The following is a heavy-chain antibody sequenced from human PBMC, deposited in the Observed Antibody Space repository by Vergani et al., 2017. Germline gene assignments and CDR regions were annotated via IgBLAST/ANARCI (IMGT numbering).Heavy chain of an antibody. D-gene: IGHD1-26*01. CDR3: AKDDSVARGSFYGKFDL. Sequence: QMQLVESGGGVVQPGGSLRLSCVASGSSFSTYGMNWVRQTPGKGLEWVAFIRYDGTTKYSADSVKGRFSISRDNSKNTLYLQMNSLRGDDTAVYYCAKDDSVARGSFYGKFDLWGQGILVTISS. J-gene: IGHJ4*02. CDR2: IRYDGTTK. V-gene: IGHV3-30*02. CDR1: GSSFSTYG.